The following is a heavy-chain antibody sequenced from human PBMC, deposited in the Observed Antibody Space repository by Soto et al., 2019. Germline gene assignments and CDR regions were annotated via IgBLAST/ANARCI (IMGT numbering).Heavy chain of an antibody. D-gene: IGHD5-12*01. CDR1: GYTFTIYG. V-gene: IGHV1-18*01. Sequence: QVQLVQSGGEVKKPGASVKVSCKASGYTFTIYGINWVRQAPGQGLEWMGWISPDNGNTNYAQKLQGRVTMTTDTTTSTASMTLRSLRSVDTAVYYCARALGYSGYAGMDVWGQGTTVTVSS. J-gene: IGHJ6*02. CDR2: ISPDNGNT. CDR3: ARALGYSGYAGMDV.